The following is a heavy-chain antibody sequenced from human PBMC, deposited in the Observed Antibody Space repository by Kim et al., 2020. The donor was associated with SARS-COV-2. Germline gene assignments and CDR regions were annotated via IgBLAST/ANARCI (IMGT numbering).Heavy chain of an antibody. D-gene: IGHD6-13*01. V-gene: IGHV3-30*02. J-gene: IGHJ4*02. CDR3: AKDSGYSSSLDY. Sequence: YYADSVKGRFTISRDNSKNTLYLQMNSLRAEDTAVYYCAKDSGYSSSLDYWGQGTLVTVSS.